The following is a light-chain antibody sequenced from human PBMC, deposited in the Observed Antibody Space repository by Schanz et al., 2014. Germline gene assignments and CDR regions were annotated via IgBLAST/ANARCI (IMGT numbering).Light chain of an antibody. CDR1: QSVSSNY. J-gene: IGKJ5*01. Sequence: EIVMTQSPATLSVSPGERATLSCRASQSVSSNYLAWYQQKPGQAPRLLIYGASSRATGIPDRFSGSGSGTDFTLTISRVEPEDFAVYYCQYYGTSPFTFGQGTRLEIK. V-gene: IGKV3-20*01. CDR2: GAS. CDR3: QYYGTSPFT.